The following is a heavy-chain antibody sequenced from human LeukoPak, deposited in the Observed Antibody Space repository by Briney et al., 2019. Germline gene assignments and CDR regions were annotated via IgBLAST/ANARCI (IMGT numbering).Heavy chain of an antibody. V-gene: IGHV4-34*01. J-gene: IGHJ4*02. CDR2: INHSGST. CDR3: ARGGSSSWFFKRGFDY. Sequence: SETLSLTCAVYGGSFSGYYWGWIRQPPGKGLEWIGEINHSGSTNYNPSLKSRVTISVDTSKNQFSLKLSSVTAADTAVYYCARGGSSSWFFKRGFDYWGQGTLVTVSS. D-gene: IGHD6-13*01. CDR1: GGSFSGYY.